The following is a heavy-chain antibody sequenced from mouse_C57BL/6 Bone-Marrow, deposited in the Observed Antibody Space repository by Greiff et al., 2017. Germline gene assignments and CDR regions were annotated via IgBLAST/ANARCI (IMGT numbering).Heavy chain of an antibody. CDR2: ISDGGSYT. CDR3: ARNWAAWFAY. Sequence: VQLKESGGGLVKPGGSLKLSCAASGFTFSSYAMSWVRQTPEKRLEWVATISDGGSYTYYPDNVKGRFTISRDNAKNNLYLQMSHLKSEDTAMYYCARNWAAWFAYWGQGTLVTVSA. J-gene: IGHJ3*01. CDR1: GFTFSSYA. D-gene: IGHD4-1*01. V-gene: IGHV5-4*01.